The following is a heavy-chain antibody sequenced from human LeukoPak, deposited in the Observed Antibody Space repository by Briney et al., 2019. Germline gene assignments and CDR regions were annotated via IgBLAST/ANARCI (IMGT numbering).Heavy chain of an antibody. J-gene: IGHJ4*02. D-gene: IGHD6-13*01. CDR1: GSTFSNAW. CDR2: IYPGDSDT. Sequence: PGGSLRLSCAASGSTFSNAWMSWVRQAPGKGLEWMGIIYPGDSDTRYSPSFQGQVTISADKSISTAYLQWSSLKASDTAMYYCARYAAAGTGVDYWGQGTLVTVSS. CDR3: ARYAAAGTGVDY. V-gene: IGHV5-51*01.